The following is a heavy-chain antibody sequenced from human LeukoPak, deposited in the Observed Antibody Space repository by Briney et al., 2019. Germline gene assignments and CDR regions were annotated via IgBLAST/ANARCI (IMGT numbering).Heavy chain of an antibody. CDR1: GFTFSSYA. J-gene: IGHJ3*01. CDR3: ARGLRRIDAFDV. CDR2: ISGSGGST. D-gene: IGHD4-17*01. Sequence: GGSLRLSCAASGFTFSSYAMSWVRQAPGKGLEWVSAISGSGGSTYYADSVKGRFTISRDNAKNSLYLQMNSLRAEDTAVYYCARGLRRIDAFDVWGQGTMVTVSS. V-gene: IGHV3-23*01.